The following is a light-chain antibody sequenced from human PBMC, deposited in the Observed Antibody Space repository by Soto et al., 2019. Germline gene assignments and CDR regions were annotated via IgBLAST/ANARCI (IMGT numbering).Light chain of an antibody. CDR1: QSLSTDN. J-gene: IGKJ2*01. Sequence: DIALTQSPGTLSLSPGKRATLSCWASQSLSTDNLSWYQQRPGQPPRLLIYGASSRATGIPDRFSGSGSGTDFTLTISRLEPEDFAVYYCQQYGSSPSTFGQGTKLEIK. CDR3: QQYGSSPST. CDR2: GAS. V-gene: IGKV3-20*01.